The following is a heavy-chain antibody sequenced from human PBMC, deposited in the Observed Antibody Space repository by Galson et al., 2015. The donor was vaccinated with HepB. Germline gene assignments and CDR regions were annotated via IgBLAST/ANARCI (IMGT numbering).Heavy chain of an antibody. CDR2: VHPGDSKT. J-gene: IGHJ4*02. Sequence: QSGAEVKKPGESLRISCQGSGYRFPTYWIGWVRQMPGKGLEWMGVVHPGDSKTRYSPSFRGQVTISADKSITTAYLQWSSLKASDTAMYYCARLCWGSSSSCSDYWGQGTLVTVSS. CDR3: ARLCWGSSSSCSDY. CDR1: GYRFPTYW. D-gene: IGHD2-2*01. V-gene: IGHV5-51*03.